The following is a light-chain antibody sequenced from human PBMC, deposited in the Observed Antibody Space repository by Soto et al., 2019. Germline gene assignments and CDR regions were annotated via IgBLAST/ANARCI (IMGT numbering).Light chain of an antibody. J-gene: IGKJ1*01. CDR2: GAS. CDR3: QQYNNWPMT. CDR1: QAINNN. V-gene: IGKV3D-15*01. Sequence: VLTQAPDTLSVSLGERATLSCRASQAINNNVAWYQLKDGQVPRLLIYGASTRAAGIPARFSGSGSGTDFTLTISSLEPEDFAVYYCQQYNNWPMTFGQGTKVYI.